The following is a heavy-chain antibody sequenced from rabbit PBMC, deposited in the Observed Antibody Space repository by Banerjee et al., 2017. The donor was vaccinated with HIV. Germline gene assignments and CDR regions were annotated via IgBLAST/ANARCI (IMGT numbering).Heavy chain of an antibody. V-gene: IGHV1S45*01. J-gene: IGHJ4*01. CDR3: ARDLAGVIGWNFNL. CDR1: GFSFSSSYW. D-gene: IGHD4-1*01. CDR2: IYAGSSGST. Sequence: SLSLTCTASGFSFSSSYWICWVRQAPGKGLEWIACIYAGSSGSTYYASWAKGRFTISKTSSTTVTLQMTSLTAADTATYFCARDLAGVIGWNFNLWGQGTLVTVS.